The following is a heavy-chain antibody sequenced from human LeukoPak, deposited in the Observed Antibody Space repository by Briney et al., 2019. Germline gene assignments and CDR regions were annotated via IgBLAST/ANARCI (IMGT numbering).Heavy chain of an antibody. CDR3: ARLRLAARDAFDI. CDR2: IYNSGST. D-gene: IGHD6-6*01. CDR1: GGSIGSSTYY. V-gene: IGHV4-39*01. Sequence: SETLSLTCTVSGGSIGSSTYYWGWIRQPPGKGLEWIGNIYNSGSTYYKASLKSRVTISVDTSKNQFSLKLSYATAADTAVYYCARLRLAARDAFDIWGQGTMVTVSS. J-gene: IGHJ3*02.